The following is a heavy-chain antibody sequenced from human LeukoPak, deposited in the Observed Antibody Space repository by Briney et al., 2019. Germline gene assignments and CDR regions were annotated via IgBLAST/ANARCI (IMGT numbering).Heavy chain of an antibody. D-gene: IGHD2-2*02. J-gene: IGHJ5*02. CDR2: IKHDGSEI. CDR1: GFTFSSYW. CDR3: ARGFCSSTNCYKNWFDP. V-gene: IGHV3-7*04. Sequence: PGGPLRLSCAASGFTFSSYWMTWVRQAPGKGLEWVANIKHDGSEINYVDSVRGRFTISRDNAKNSVFLQMNSLRAEDTAVYYCARGFCSSTNCYKNWFDPWGQGTLVTVSS.